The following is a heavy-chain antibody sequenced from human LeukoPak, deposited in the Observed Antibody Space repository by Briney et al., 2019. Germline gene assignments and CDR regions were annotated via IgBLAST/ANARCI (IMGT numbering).Heavy chain of an antibody. Sequence: GASVKVSCKASGYTFTGYYMHWLRQAPGQGLEWMGWINPNSGGTNYAQKFQGRVTMTRDTSISTAYMELSRLRSDDTAVYYCARALGYCSSTSCGPSAEYFQHWGQGTLVTVSS. CDR1: GYTFTGYY. CDR2: INPNSGGT. CDR3: ARALGYCSSTSCGPSAEYFQH. V-gene: IGHV1-2*02. J-gene: IGHJ1*01. D-gene: IGHD2-2*01.